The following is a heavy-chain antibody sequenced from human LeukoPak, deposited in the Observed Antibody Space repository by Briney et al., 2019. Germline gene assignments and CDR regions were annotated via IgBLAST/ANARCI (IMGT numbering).Heavy chain of an antibody. CDR2: INSDGSST. D-gene: IGHD3-3*01. Sequence: GGSLRLSCAASGFTFSSYWMHWVRQAPEKGLVWVSRINSDGSSTNYADSVKGRFTVSRDNAKNTLYLQMNSLRAEDTAVYYCARVHFSGYYMVPFDYWGQGTLVTVSS. V-gene: IGHV3-74*01. CDR3: ARVHFSGYYMVPFDY. J-gene: IGHJ4*02. CDR1: GFTFSSYW.